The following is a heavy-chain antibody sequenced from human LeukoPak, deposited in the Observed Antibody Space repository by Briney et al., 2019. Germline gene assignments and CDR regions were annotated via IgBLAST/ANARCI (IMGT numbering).Heavy chain of an antibody. CDR3: ARDDGDYVLSF. Sequence: ASVKVSCKASGYTFTSYGISWVRQAPGQGLEWMGGTSAYNGNTNYAQKVQGRITMTTDTPTSTAYMELRSLRSDDTAVYYCARDDGDYVLSFWGQGTLVTVSS. V-gene: IGHV1-18*01. D-gene: IGHD4-17*01. J-gene: IGHJ4*02. CDR1: GYTFTSYG. CDR2: TSAYNGNT.